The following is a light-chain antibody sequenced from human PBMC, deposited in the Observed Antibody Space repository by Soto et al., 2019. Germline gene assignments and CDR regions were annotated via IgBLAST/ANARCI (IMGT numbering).Light chain of an antibody. CDR2: SNT. J-gene: IGLJ2*01. Sequence: QSVLTQPPSVSGAPGQRVTISCTGSSSNIGAGYDVHWYQQLPGRAPKLLIYSNTNPPSGVPDRFSGSKSGTSASLAITGLQAEDEADYYCLSFDSSLSVVFGGGTKLTVL. CDR3: LSFDSSLSVV. V-gene: IGLV1-40*01. CDR1: SSNIGAGYD.